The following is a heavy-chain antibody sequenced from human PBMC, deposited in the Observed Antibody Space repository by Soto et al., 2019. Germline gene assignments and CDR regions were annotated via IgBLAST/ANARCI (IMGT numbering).Heavy chain of an antibody. Sequence: SETLSLTCTVSGGSISSSSYYWGWIRQPPGKGLEWIGSIYYSGSTYYNPSLKSRVTISVDTSKNQFSLKLSSVTAADTAVYYCARRIYCSSTSCPLYYYYYGMDVWGRGTTVTVSS. J-gene: IGHJ6*02. V-gene: IGHV4-39*01. CDR2: IYYSGST. D-gene: IGHD2-2*01. CDR3: ARRIYCSSTSCPLYYYYYGMDV. CDR1: GGSISSSSYY.